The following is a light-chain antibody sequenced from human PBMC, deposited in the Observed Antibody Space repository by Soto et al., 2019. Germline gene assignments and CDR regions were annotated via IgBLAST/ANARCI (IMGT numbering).Light chain of an antibody. V-gene: IGLV2-14*01. CDR1: SSDVGGHNY. J-gene: IGLJ1*01. CDR3: CSYTSSSTRV. Sequence: QSVLTQPASVSGSPGQSITISCTGTSSDVGGHNYVSWYQQHPGKAPKLMIYEVSNRPSGVSNRFSGSKSGNTASLTISGLQAEDEADYCCCSYTSSSTRVFGTGTKLTVL. CDR2: EVS.